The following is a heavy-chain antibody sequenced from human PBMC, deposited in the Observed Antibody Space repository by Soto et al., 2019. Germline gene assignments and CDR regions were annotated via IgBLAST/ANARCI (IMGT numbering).Heavy chain of an antibody. CDR1: GGSISSYY. CDR2: IYYSGST. Sequence: SETLSLTCTVSGGSISSYYWSWIRQPPGKGLEWIGYIYYSGSTNYNPSLKSRVTISVDTSKNQFSPKLSSVTAADTAVYYCASTAHSSGWYSGGFDYWGQGTLVTVSS. J-gene: IGHJ4*02. CDR3: ASTAHSSGWYSGGFDY. V-gene: IGHV4-59*01. D-gene: IGHD6-19*01.